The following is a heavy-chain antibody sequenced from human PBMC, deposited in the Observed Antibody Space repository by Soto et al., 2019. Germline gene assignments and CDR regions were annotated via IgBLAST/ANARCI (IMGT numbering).Heavy chain of an antibody. V-gene: IGHV4-31*03. CDR2: IYYSGST. Sequence: SETLSLTCTVSGGSISSGGYYWSWIRQHPGKGLEWIGYIYYSGSTYYNPSLKSRVTISVDTSKNQFSLKLSSVTAADTAVSYCATEGVRGYSHRDYWGHGTQGT. CDR1: GGSISSGGYY. D-gene: IGHD5-18*01. CDR3: ATEGVRGYSHRDY. J-gene: IGHJ4*01.